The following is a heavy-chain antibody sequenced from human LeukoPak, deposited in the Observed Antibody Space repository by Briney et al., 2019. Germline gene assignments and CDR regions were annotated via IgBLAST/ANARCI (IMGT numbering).Heavy chain of an antibody. D-gene: IGHD1-26*01. CDR1: GFTLSSYW. CDR3: ARLIVGAIDY. CDR2: IKQDGSEK. V-gene: IGHV3-7*01. Sequence: GGSLRLSCAASGFTLSSYWLSRVPQAPGKGLEWVANIKQDGSEKYYVDSVKGRFTISRDNAKNSLYLQMNSLRAEDTAVYYCARLIVGAIDYWGQGTLVTVSS. J-gene: IGHJ4*02.